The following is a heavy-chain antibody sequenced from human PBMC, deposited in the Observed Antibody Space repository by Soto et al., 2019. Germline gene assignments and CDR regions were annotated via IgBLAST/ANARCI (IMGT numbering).Heavy chain of an antibody. J-gene: IGHJ6*02. CDR1: GFTFSSYG. Sequence: QVQLVESGGGVVQPGRSLRLSSAASGFTFSSYGMHWVREAPGKGLEWVAVISYDGSNKYYADSVKGRFSISRDNSKNTLYLQMNSLRAEDTAVYYCAKVQTTHFYYGMDVWGQGTTVTVSS. V-gene: IGHV3-30*18. D-gene: IGHD4-4*01. CDR2: ISYDGSNK. CDR3: AKVQTTHFYYGMDV.